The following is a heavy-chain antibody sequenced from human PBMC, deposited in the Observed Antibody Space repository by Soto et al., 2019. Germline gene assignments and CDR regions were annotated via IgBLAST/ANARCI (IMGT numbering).Heavy chain of an antibody. CDR1: GYTFTSYD. CDR3: ARRGSGRRGYGMDV. J-gene: IGHJ6*02. D-gene: IGHD3-10*01. CDR2: MNPNSGNT. Sequence: ASVKVSCKASGYTFTSYDINWVRQATGQGLEWMGWMNPNSGNTGYAQKFQGRVTMTRNTSISTAYMELSSLRSEDTAVYYRARRGSGRRGYGMDVWGQGTTVTVSS. V-gene: IGHV1-8*01.